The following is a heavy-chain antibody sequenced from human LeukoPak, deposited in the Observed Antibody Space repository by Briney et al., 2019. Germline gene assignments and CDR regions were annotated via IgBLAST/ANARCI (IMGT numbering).Heavy chain of an antibody. V-gene: IGHV1-2*02. Sequence: ASVKVSCKASGYTFTGYYMHWVRQAPGQGLEWMGWINPNSGGTNYAQKFQGRVTMTRDTSISTAYMELSRLRSDDTAVYYCAREGYSSGWYPITSYYYYYYYMDVWGKGTTVTVSS. CDR1: GYTFTGYY. CDR3: AREGYSSGWYPITSYYYYYYYMDV. CDR2: INPNSGGT. J-gene: IGHJ6*03. D-gene: IGHD6-19*01.